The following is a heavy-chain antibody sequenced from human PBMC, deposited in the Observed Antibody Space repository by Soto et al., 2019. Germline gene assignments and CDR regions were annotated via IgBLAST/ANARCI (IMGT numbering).Heavy chain of an antibody. D-gene: IGHD2-15*01. CDR2: IIPIFGTA. J-gene: IGHJ3*02. CDR3: ARDQNCSGGSCYTSGAFDI. Sequence: QVQLVQSGAEVKKPGSSVKVSCKASGGTFSSYAISWVRQAPGQGLEWMGGIIPIFGTANYAQKFQGRVTITADESTSTGYMELSSLRSEDTAVYYCARDQNCSGGSCYTSGAFDIWGQGTMVTVSS. V-gene: IGHV1-69*12. CDR1: GGTFSSYA.